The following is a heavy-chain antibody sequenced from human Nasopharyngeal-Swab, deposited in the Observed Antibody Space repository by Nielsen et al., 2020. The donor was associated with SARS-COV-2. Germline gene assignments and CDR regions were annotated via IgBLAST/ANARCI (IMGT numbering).Heavy chain of an antibody. CDR1: GFAFGNYW. V-gene: IGHV3-7*01. J-gene: IGHJ4*02. CDR2: INQDGSDT. Sequence: GESLKISCVASGFAFGNYWTTWVRQAPGKGLESVATINQDGSDTSYVGSVKGRFTISRDNAKNSLFLEMNSLRDEDTAMYYCARDPYYDSAGGAYYFDYWGQGTLVTVSS. CDR3: ARDPYYDSAGGAYYFDY. D-gene: IGHD3-10*01.